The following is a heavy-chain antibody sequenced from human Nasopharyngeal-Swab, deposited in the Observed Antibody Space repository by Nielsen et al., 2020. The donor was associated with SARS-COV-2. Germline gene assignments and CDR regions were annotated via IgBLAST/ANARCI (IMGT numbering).Heavy chain of an antibody. CDR2: INHSGST. J-gene: IGHJ5*02. D-gene: IGHD6-19*01. V-gene: IGHV4-34*01. CDR1: GGSFSGYY. CDR3: ARGRGSSGLTYNWFDP. Sequence: SETLSLTCAVYGGSFSGYYWSWTRQPPGKGLEWIGEINHSGSTNYNPSLKSRVTISVDTSKNQFSLKLSSVTAADTAVYYCARGRGSSGLTYNWFDPWGQGTLVTVSS.